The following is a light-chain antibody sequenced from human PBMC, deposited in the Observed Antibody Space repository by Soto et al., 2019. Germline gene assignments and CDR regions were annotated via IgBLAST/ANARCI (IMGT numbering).Light chain of an antibody. CDR1: QTISGTY. V-gene: IGKV3-20*01. CDR2: SSS. Sequence: VLTQSPSTLSLSPGSRCNLSCRASQTISGTYLAWYQQKPGQAPRLLIYSSSSRAAGVSDRFSGRGSGTDFSLTISRLETEDFAMYYCQQYGRSPTWTFGQGTKVDI. J-gene: IGKJ1*01. CDR3: QQYGRSPTWT.